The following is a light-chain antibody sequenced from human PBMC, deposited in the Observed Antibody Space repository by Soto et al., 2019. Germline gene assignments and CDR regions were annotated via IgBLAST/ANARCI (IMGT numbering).Light chain of an antibody. CDR3: QQYYSTPWT. CDR1: QSVLYSSNNKNY. J-gene: IGKJ1*01. Sequence: IAMTQCTDKLAGSLGERATINCKSSQSVLYSSNNKNYLAWYQQKPGQPPKLFIYWASTRESGVPDRFSGSGSGTDFTLTISSLQAEDVAVYYCQQYYSTPWTLGQGTKVDIK. V-gene: IGKV4-1*01. CDR2: WAS.